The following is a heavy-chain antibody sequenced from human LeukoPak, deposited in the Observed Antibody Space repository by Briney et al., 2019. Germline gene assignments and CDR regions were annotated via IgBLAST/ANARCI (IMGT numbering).Heavy chain of an antibody. CDR1: GGSISSYY. CDR3: ARERAWYYDFWSGYHDAFDI. J-gene: IGHJ3*02. CDR2: IYYSGST. Sequence: SSETLSLTCTVSGGSISSYYWSWLRQPPGKGLEWIGYIYYSGSTNYNPSLKSRVTISVDTSKNQFSLKLSSVTAADTAVYYCARERAWYYDFWSGYHDAFDIWGQGTMVTVSS. D-gene: IGHD3-3*01. V-gene: IGHV4-59*01.